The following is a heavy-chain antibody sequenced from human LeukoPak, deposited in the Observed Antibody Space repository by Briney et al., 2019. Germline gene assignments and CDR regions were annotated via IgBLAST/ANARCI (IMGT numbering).Heavy chain of an antibody. Sequence: PGGSLRLSCAASGFTFSSYWMTWVRQAPGKGLEWVANIKQDGSEKYYVDSVKGRFTISRDNAKNSLYLQMSSLRDEDTAVYYCARHAVPGYSSGWYTAWGQGTLVTVSS. J-gene: IGHJ4*02. V-gene: IGHV3-7*01. CDR3: ARHAVPGYSSGWYTA. D-gene: IGHD6-19*01. CDR2: IKQDGSEK. CDR1: GFTFSSYW.